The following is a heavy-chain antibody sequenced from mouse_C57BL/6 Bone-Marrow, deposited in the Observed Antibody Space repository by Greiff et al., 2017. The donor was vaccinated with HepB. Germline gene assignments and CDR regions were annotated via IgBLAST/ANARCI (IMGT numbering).Heavy chain of an antibody. CDR3: GRWGSHFAY. D-gene: IGHD1-1*02. CDR1: GYTFTGYW. CDR2: ILPGSGST. Sequence: QVQLQQSGAELMKPGASVKLSCKATGYTFTGYWIEWVKQRPGHGLEWIGEILPGSGSTNYNEKFKGKATFTADTSSNTAYMQLSSLTTEDSAICYYGRWGSHFAYWGQGTLVTVSA. V-gene: IGHV1-9*01. J-gene: IGHJ3*01.